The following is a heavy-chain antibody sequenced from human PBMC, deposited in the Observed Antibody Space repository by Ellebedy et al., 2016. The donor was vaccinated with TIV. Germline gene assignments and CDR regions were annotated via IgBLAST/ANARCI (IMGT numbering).Heavy chain of an antibody. CDR2: INSDGSRT. V-gene: IGHV3-74*01. D-gene: IGHD6-19*01. Sequence: PGGSLRLSCAASGFTFSSYWMHWVRQAPGKGLVWVSLINSDGSRTTYADSLKGRFTISRDNSKNMLYLQMNSLRAEDTAIYYCAKYSSGWSIPLDSWGQGTLVTVSS. J-gene: IGHJ4*02. CDR3: AKYSSGWSIPLDS. CDR1: GFTFSSYW.